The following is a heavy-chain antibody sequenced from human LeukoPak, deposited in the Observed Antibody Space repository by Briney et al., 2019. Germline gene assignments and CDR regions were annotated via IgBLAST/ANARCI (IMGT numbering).Heavy chain of an antibody. D-gene: IGHD2-8*01. V-gene: IGHV3-64*01. Sequence: GGSLRLSCAASGFTLSSAALSWVRQAPGKGLEYVSAISSDGSRTYYGNSVKGRFTISRCNSKKTLDIQVGSLRAEDMAVYYCTTEGTRSPYAYMDVWVKGTTVTVSS. CDR2: ISSDGSRT. CDR1: GFTLSSAA. J-gene: IGHJ6*03. CDR3: TTEGTRSPYAYMDV.